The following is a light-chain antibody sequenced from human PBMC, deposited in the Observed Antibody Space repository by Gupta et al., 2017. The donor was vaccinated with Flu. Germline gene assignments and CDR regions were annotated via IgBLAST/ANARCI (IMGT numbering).Light chain of an antibody. CDR2: GNS. CDR1: TANSGAGDD. J-gene: IGLJ3*02. V-gene: IGLV1-40*01. CDR3: QADDSSLSGWV. Sequence: PISTSSYTANSGAGDDVHWHQQRPGTAPKLLSDGNSKRPAGVPDRGSGSKSATSASLASTGPQAEDEADYYGQADDSSLSGWVFDGGTKLTVL.